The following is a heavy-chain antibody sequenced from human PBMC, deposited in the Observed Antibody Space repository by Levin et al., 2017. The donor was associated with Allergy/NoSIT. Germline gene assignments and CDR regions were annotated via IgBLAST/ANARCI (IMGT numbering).Heavy chain of an antibody. CDR2: ISGSGSST. CDR3: ARGWLQLGFFDC. CDR1: GFTFSSYA. V-gene: IGHV3-23*01. D-gene: IGHD5-24*01. J-gene: IGHJ4*02. Sequence: LSLTCAASGFTFSSYAMTWVRQAPGKGLEWVSGISGSGSSTYYADSVKGRFTISRDNSKNTLYLQMNSLRAEDTAVYHCARGWLQLGFFDCWGQGTLVTVSS.